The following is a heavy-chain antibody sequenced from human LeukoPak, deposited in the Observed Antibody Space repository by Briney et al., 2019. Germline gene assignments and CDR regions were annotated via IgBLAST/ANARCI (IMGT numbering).Heavy chain of an antibody. CDR1: GFTFRDYY. Sequence: GGSLRLSCAASGFTFRDYYMSWIRQAPGKGLEWVSYISSSGSTIYYADSVKGRFTISRDNAKNSLYLQMNSLRAEDTAVYYCARTRHIVVVTAIQYYFDYWGQGTLVTVSS. CDR3: ARTRHIVVVTAIQYYFDY. V-gene: IGHV3-11*01. J-gene: IGHJ4*02. D-gene: IGHD2-21*02. CDR2: ISSSGSTI.